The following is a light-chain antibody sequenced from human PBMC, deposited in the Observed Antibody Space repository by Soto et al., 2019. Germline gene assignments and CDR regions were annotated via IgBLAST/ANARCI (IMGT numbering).Light chain of an antibody. J-gene: IGLJ1*01. CDR3: SSYTSSNTPYV. Sequence: QSALTQPRSVSGSPGQSVTICCCGTSSDLGGYNYVSWYQHHPGKAPKLMIYDVTLRPSGVPDRFSGSKSGNTASLTISGLQAEDEADYYCSSYTSSNTPYVFGTGTKLTVL. V-gene: IGLV2-11*01. CDR1: SSDLGGYNY. CDR2: DVT.